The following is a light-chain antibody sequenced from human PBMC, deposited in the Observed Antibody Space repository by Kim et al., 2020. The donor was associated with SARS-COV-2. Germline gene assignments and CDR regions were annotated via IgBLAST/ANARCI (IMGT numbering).Light chain of an antibody. V-gene: IGLV4-69*01. J-gene: IGLJ3*02. Sequence: GASVKLTCTLSRGHSSYAIAWHQQQPEKGTRYLMKLNSDGSHSKGDGIPDRFSGSSSGAERYLTISSLQSEDEADYYCQTWGTGIGFGGGTQLTVL. CDR1: RGHSSYA. CDR3: QTWGTGIG. CDR2: LNSDGSH.